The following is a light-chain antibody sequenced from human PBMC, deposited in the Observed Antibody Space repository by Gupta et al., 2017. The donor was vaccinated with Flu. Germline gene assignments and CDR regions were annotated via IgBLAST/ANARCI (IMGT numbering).Light chain of an antibody. V-gene: IGKV1-39*01. CDR1: QSINKY. CDR2: GAS. J-gene: IGKJ4*01. Sequence: GDRVTITCRASQSINKYSNWYQKKPGKAPKLLIYGASNLHSGVPSRFSDSGSGTEFTLTISSLQPEDFATYYCEQTYYPPLTFGGGTNVEIK. CDR3: EQTYYPPLT.